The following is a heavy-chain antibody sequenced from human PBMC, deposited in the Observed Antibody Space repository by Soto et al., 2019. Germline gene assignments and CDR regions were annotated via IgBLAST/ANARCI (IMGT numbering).Heavy chain of an antibody. J-gene: IGHJ4*02. V-gene: IGHV1-18*01. CDR1: GYTFTSYG. Sequence: QVQLVQSGAEVKKPGASVKVSCKASGYTFTSYGISWVRQAPGQGLEWMGWISAYNGNTKYAQKLQGRVTMTTDTSTSTAYMELRSLRSXXXXXXXXXXXXXXFDYWGQGTLVTVSS. CDR3: XXXXXXFDY. CDR2: ISAYNGNT.